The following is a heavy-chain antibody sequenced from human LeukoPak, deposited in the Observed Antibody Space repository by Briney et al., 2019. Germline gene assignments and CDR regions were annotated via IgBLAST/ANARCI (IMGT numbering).Heavy chain of an antibody. CDR3: ARGPSGGANNWFDP. V-gene: IGHV4-59*01. D-gene: IGHD2-15*01. CDR1: GGSISSYY. Sequence: PSETLSLTCTVSGGSISSYYWSWIRQPPGMGLEWIGYLYYSGSTNYNPSLKSRVTISVDTSKNQFSLKLNSVTAADTAVYYCARGPSGGANNWFDPWGQGILVTVSS. J-gene: IGHJ5*02. CDR2: LYYSGST.